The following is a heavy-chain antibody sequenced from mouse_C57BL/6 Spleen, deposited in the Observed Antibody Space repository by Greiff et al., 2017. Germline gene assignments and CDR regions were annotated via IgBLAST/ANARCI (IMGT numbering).Heavy chain of an antibody. J-gene: IGHJ2*01. Sequence: QVQLKQSGAELAKPGASVKMSCKASGYTFTSYRMHWVKKRHGQGLEWIGYIHHCSGYNKYTKKIQDKATLTADKSSSTAYMQLSSLTYEDSAVYYCARCESLYYDLYYWGQGTTLTVSS. CDR3: ARCESLYYDLYY. CDR1: GYTFTSYR. V-gene: IGHV1-7*01. D-gene: IGHD2-4*01. CDR2: IHHCSGYN.